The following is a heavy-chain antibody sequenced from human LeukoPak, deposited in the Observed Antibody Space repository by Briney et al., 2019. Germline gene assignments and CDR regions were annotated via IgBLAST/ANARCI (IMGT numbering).Heavy chain of an antibody. CDR3: ARGLRCSSTSCPTGPPFDY. J-gene: IGHJ4*02. CDR1: GGSISSTTYY. CDR2: IYYSGNT. D-gene: IGHD2-2*01. V-gene: IGHV4-39*07. Sequence: SETLSLTCIVSGGSISSTTYYWGWIRQPPGKRLEWIGSIYYSGNTYYNPSLKSRVTISIDTSKNQFSLKLSSVTAADTAVYYCARGLRCSSTSCPTGPPFDYWGQGTLVTVSS.